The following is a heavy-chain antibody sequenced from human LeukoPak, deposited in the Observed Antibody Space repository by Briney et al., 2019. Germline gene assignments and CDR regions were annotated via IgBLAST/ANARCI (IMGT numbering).Heavy chain of an antibody. CDR2: MNPNSGNT. CDR1: GYTFTSYD. V-gene: IGHV1-8*01. J-gene: IGHJ4*02. Sequence: GASVKVSCKASGYTFTSYDINWVRQATGQGLEWMGWMNPNSGNTGYAQKFQGRVTMTRNTSISTAYMELSSLRSEDTAVYYCARVGYGGNSYHFDYWGQGALVTVSS. CDR3: ARVGYGGNSYHFDY. D-gene: IGHD4-23*01.